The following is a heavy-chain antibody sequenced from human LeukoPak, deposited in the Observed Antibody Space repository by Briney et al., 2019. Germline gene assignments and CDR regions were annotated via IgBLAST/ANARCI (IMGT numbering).Heavy chain of an antibody. CDR1: GYTFTSYY. CDR2: INPSGGST. V-gene: IGHV1-46*01. D-gene: IGHD3-3*01. Sequence: ASVKVSCKASGYTFTSYYMHWVRQAPGQGLEWMGIINPSGGSTSYAQKFQGRVTMTRDMSTSTVYMELSSLRSEDTAVYYCARDRSTDFWSGYYTNYFDCWGQGTLVTVSS. CDR3: ARDRSTDFWSGYYTNYFDC. J-gene: IGHJ4*02.